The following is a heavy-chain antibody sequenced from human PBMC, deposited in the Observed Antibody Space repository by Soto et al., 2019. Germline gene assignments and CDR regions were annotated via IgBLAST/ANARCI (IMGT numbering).Heavy chain of an antibody. V-gene: IGHV3-30-3*01. D-gene: IGHD3-22*01. CDR2: ISYDGSNK. Sequence: GGSLRLSCAASGFTFSSYAMHWVRQAPGKGMEWVAVISYDGSNKYYADSVKGRFTISRDNSKNTLYLQMNSLRAEDTAVYYCARGGYYYDSSGSGDAFEIWGQGTMVTVSS. CDR3: ARGGYYYDSSGSGDAFEI. J-gene: IGHJ3*02. CDR1: GFTFSSYA.